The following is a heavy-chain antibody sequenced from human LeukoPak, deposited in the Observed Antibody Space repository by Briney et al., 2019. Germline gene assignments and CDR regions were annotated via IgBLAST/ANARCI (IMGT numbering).Heavy chain of an antibody. D-gene: IGHD2-2*02. Sequence: GRSPRLSCAASGFTFSSYGMHWVRQAPGKGLEWVAVIWYDGSNKYYADSVKGRFTISRDNSKNTLYLQMNSLRAEDTAVYYCARDLGDTLRNYYYGMDVWGKGTTVTVSS. CDR2: IWYDGSNK. CDR3: ARDLGDTLRNYYYGMDV. V-gene: IGHV3-33*01. CDR1: GFTFSSYG. J-gene: IGHJ6*04.